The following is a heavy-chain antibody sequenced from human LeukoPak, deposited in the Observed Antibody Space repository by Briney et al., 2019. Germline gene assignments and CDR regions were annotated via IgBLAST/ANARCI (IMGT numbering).Heavy chain of an antibody. CDR3: ARVRFPYYYDA. J-gene: IGHJ5*02. Sequence: SETLSLTCTVSGGPITSYYWGWIRQPPGKGLEWIGSIYYSGSTYYNPSLKSRVTILVDTSKNQFSLKLNSVMAADTAVYYCARVRFPYYYDAWGQGTLVTVSS. V-gene: IGHV4-39*07. D-gene: IGHD3-22*01. CDR1: GGPITSYY. CDR2: IYYSGST.